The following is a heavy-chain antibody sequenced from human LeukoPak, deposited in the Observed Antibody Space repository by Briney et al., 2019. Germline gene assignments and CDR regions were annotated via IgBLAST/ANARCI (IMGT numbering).Heavy chain of an antibody. Sequence: GGSLRLSCAASGFTFSSYWMHWVRQAPGKGLVWVSRINTNGSPTQYADSVKGRFTISRDNAKNTLYLQMNSLRAEDTAVYYCAGDLVSGSGSLGYWGQGTLVTVSS. V-gene: IGHV3-74*01. CDR2: INTNGSPT. CDR1: GFTFSSYW. CDR3: AGDLVSGSGSLGY. D-gene: IGHD3-10*01. J-gene: IGHJ4*02.